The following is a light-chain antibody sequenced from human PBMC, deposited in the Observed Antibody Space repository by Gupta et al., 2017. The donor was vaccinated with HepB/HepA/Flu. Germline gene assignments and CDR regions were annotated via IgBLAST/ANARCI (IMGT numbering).Light chain of an antibody. CDR2: WAS. CDR3: QQAYNTWT. Sequence: DIVMTQSPDSLAVSLGERATINCKSSQSVLYSSNNKNYLAWYQQKPGQSPKLLIYWASTRESGVPDRFSGSGSGTDFTLTISSRQAENVAVYYWQQAYNTWTFGQGTKVEIK. J-gene: IGKJ1*01. CDR1: QSVLYSSNNKNY. V-gene: IGKV4-1*01.